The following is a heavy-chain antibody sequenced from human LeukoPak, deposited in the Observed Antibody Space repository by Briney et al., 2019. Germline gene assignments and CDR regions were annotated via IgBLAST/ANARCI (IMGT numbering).Heavy chain of an antibody. V-gene: IGHV4-34*01. CDR1: GGSFSGYY. CDR2: INHSGST. CDR3: ASRGTSVIEVDGSFGFDY. D-gene: IGHD1-26*01. J-gene: IGHJ4*02. Sequence: PSETLSLTCAVYGGSFSGYYWSWIRQPPGKGLEWIGEINHSGSTNYNPSLKSRVTISVDTSKNQFSLKLSSVTAADTAVYYCASRGTSVIEVDGSFGFDYWGQGTLVTVSS.